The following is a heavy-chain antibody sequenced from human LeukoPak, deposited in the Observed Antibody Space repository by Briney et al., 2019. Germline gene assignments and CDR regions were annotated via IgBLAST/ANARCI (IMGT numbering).Heavy chain of an antibody. D-gene: IGHD6-6*01. J-gene: IGHJ3*02. Sequence: SVKVSCKASGGTFSSYAISWVRQAPGQGLEWMGGIIPIFGTANYAQKFQGRVTITADESTSTAYMELSSLRSEDTAVYYYAREGSIAARRFHAFDIWGQGTMVTVSS. V-gene: IGHV1-69*13. CDR2: IIPIFGTA. CDR1: GGTFSSYA. CDR3: AREGSIAARRFHAFDI.